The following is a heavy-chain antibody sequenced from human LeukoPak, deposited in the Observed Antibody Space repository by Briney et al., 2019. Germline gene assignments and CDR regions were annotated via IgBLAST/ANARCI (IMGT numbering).Heavy chain of an antibody. CDR3: AKGPGYCSGGSCYRWFDP. V-gene: IGHV3-23*01. Sequence: ETLSLTCAVSGGSFSGYYWTWIRQPPGKGLEWVSAISGSGGSTYYADSVKGRFTISRDNSKNTLYLQMNSLRAEDTAVYYCAKGPGYCSGGSCYRWFDPWGQGTLVTVSS. CDR1: GGSFSGYY. CDR2: ISGSGGST. D-gene: IGHD2-15*01. J-gene: IGHJ5*02.